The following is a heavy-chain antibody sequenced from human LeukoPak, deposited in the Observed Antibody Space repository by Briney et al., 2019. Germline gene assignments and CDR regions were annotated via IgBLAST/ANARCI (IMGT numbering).Heavy chain of an antibody. CDR2: ISTSGSTI. J-gene: IGHJ4*02. Sequence: GGSLRLSCAASGFTFGNYAMNCLRQAPGKGLEWVSYISTSGSTIHYADSVRGRFTISRDNAKNSLYLQMNSLRAEDTAVYYCARNLDSWGQGTLVTVSS. CDR3: ARNLDS. CDR1: GFTFGNYA. V-gene: IGHV3-48*03.